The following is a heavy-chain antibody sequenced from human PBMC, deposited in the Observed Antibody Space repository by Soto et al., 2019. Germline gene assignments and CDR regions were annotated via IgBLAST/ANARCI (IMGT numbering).Heavy chain of an antibody. J-gene: IGHJ4*02. CDR2: IYWDDDK. D-gene: IGHD1-26*01. V-gene: IGHV2-5*02. CDR3: AQRRSGSYLDY. Sequence: QITLKESGPPLVKPTQTLTLTCTFSGFSLSTSGVGVDWIRHPPGTVLEWLALIYWDDDKRYSPSLKGRLTISKATSKNQVVLTMTYMDPVDTATYYCAQRRSGSYLDYWGQGTLVTVSA. CDR1: GFSLSTSGVG.